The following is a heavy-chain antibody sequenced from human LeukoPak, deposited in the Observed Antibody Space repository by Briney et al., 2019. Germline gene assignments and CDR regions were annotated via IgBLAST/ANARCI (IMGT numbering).Heavy chain of an antibody. J-gene: IGHJ4*02. CDR1: GFTFSSYA. CDR2: ISSNGGST. Sequence: GSLRLSCAASGFTFSSYAMHWVRQAPGKGLEYVSAISSNGGSTYYANSVKGRFTISRDNSKNTLYLQMGSLRAEDMAVYYCARDRDGSGSSPLGYWGQGTPVTVSS. V-gene: IGHV3-64*01. CDR3: ARDRDGSGSSPLGY. D-gene: IGHD3-10*01.